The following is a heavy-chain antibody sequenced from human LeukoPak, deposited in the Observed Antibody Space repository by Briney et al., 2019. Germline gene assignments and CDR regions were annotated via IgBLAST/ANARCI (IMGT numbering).Heavy chain of an antibody. D-gene: IGHD6-19*01. CDR2: TRDKTNNDTT. CDR3: GRVIPASGWWYFDY. J-gene: IGHJ4*02. V-gene: IGHV3-72*01. CDR1: GFTFSDHN. Sequence: GGSLRLSRGASGFTFSDHNTYWVRQAPGKGLEWVGRTRDKTNNDTTEYAASVKGRFTITRHESKNSMYLHMTNLIIEYTAVYYCGRVIPASGWWYFDYWGQGTLLTVSS.